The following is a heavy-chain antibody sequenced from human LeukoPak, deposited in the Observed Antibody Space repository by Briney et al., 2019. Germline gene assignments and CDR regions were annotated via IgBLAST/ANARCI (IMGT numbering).Heavy chain of an antibody. V-gene: IGHV1-2*02. CDR1: GYTFTGCY. D-gene: IGHD1-26*01. CDR2: INPNSGGT. CDR3: ARGVGATSEFDY. Sequence: ASVKVSCKASGYTFTGCYMHWVRQAPGQGLEWMGWINPNSGGTNYAQKFQGRVTMTRDTSISTAYMELSRLRSDDTAVYYCARGVGATSEFDYWGQGTLVTVSS. J-gene: IGHJ4*02.